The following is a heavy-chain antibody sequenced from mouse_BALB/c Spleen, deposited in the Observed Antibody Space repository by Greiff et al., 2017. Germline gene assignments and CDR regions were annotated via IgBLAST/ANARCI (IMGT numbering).Heavy chain of an antibody. J-gene: IGHJ3*01. D-gene: IGHD1-1*01. Sequence: QVQLQQSGAELVRPGTSVKVSCKASGYAFTNYLIEWVKQRPGQGLEWIGVINPGSGGTNYNEKFKGKPTLTADKSSSTAYMQLSSLTSDDSAVYFCARSRYYGSRDPLAYWGQGTLVTVSA. V-gene: IGHV1-54*03. CDR2: INPGSGGT. CDR1: GYAFTNYL. CDR3: ARSRYYGSRDPLAY.